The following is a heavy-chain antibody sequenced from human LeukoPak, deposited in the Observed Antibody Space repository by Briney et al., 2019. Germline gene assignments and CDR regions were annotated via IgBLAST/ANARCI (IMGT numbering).Heavy chain of an antibody. CDR1: GFTFSTYS. CDR2: ITSSSSYM. J-gene: IGHJ4*02. Sequence: GGSLRLSCAASGFTFSTYSMNWVRQAPGKGLEWVSSITSSSSYMYYADSVKGRFTISRDNAKNSLYLQMNSLTADDTALYYCASLSTSPSIGDYWGQGTLVTVSS. V-gene: IGHV3-21*01. CDR3: ASLSTSPSIGDY. D-gene: IGHD2/OR15-2a*01.